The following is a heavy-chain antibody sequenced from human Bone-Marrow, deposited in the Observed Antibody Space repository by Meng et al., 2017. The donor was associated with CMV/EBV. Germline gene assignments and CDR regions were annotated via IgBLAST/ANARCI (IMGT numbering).Heavy chain of an antibody. CDR1: GGSFSGYY. CDR3: ARDHQMATIGTPFDY. CDR2: INHSGST. J-gene: IGHJ4*02. V-gene: IGHV4-34*01. Sequence: GGSFSGYYCSWIRQPPGKGLEWIGEINHSGSTNYNPSLKSRVTISVDTSKNQFSLKLSSVTAADTAVYYCARDHQMATIGTPFDYWGQGTLVTVSS. D-gene: IGHD5-24*01.